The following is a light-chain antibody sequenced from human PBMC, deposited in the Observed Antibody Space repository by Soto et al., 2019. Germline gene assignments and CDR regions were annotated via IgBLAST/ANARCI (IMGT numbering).Light chain of an antibody. CDR2: RNN. Sequence: QSVLTQSPSASGTPGQRVTISCSGRRSNIGRNFAYWYQHVPGTAPRLLIQRNNERPSGGPDRFSGSKSGTSVSLDISGLRSEDEATYYCAAWDDTLDAQVFGGGTKLTAL. CDR1: RSNIGRNF. V-gene: IGLV1-47*01. CDR3: AAWDDTLDAQV. J-gene: IGLJ3*02.